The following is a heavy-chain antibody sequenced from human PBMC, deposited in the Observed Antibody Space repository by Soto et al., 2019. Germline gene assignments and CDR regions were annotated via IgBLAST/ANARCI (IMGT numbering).Heavy chain of an antibody. CDR1: GYTFTSYD. CDR2: MNPNSGNT. CDR3: ARGWSILTGYYYYYYYGMDV. Sequence: GASVKVSCKASGYTFTSYDINLVRQATGQGLEWMGWMNPNSGNTGYAQKFQGRVTMTRNTSISTAYMELSSLRSEDTAVYYCARGWSILTGYYYYYYYGMDVWGQGTTVTVSS. D-gene: IGHD3-9*01. V-gene: IGHV1-8*01. J-gene: IGHJ6*02.